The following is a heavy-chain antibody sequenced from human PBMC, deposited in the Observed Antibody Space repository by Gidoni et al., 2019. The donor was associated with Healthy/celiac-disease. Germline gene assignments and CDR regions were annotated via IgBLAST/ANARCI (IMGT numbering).Heavy chain of an antibody. CDR3: ARAGVLLWFGELLSNNWFDP. D-gene: IGHD3-10*01. CDR2: IYHSGST. V-gene: IGHV4-38-2*02. J-gene: IGHJ5*02. CDR1: GYSISSGYY. Sequence: QVQLQESGPGLVKPSETLSLTCTVSGYSISSGYYWGWIRQPPGKGLEWIGSIYHSGSTYYNPSLKSRVTISVDTSKNQFSLKLSSVTAADTAVYYCARAGVLLWFGELLSNNWFDPWGQGTLVTVSS.